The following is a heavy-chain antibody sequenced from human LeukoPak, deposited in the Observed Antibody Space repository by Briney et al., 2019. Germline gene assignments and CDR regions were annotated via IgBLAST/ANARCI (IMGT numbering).Heavy chain of an antibody. CDR2: IYYSGST. J-gene: IGHJ4*02. D-gene: IGHD1-26*01. Sequence: SETLSLTCTVSGGSISSHYWSWIRQPPGKGLEWIGYIYYSGSTYYNPSLKSRVTISVDTSKNHFSLKVTSATAADTAVYYCARSSGNSWGQGTLVIVSS. CDR3: ARSSGNS. CDR1: GGSISSHY. V-gene: IGHV4-59*08.